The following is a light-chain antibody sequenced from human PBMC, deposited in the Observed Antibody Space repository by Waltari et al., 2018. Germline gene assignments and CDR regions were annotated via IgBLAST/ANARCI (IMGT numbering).Light chain of an antibody. Sequence: EIVMTQSPATLSVSPGERATLSCRASQSVSSSLAWYQQTPGQAPRLLVYGASTRATGIPARFSGSGSGTEFTLTISSLQSEDFAVYYCQQYNNWWTFGQGTKVEIK. CDR2: GAS. CDR1: QSVSSS. J-gene: IGKJ1*01. V-gene: IGKV3-15*01. CDR3: QQYNNWWT.